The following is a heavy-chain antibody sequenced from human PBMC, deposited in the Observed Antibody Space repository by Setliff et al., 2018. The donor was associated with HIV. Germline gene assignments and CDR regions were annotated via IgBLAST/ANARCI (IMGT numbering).Heavy chain of an antibody. V-gene: IGHV3-30*02. J-gene: IGHJ4*02. CDR3: ATDRGTY. D-gene: IGHD1-7*01. Sequence: GGSLRLSCAASGFTFSSYGMHWVRQAPGKGLEWVTFIRYDGSDKYYADSVKGRFTISRDNSKNTLYLQMNSLRAEDTAVYYCATDRGTYWGQGTLVTAPQ. CDR1: GFTFSSYG. CDR2: IRYDGSDK.